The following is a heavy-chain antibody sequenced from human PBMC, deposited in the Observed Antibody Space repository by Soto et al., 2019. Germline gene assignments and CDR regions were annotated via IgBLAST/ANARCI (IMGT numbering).Heavy chain of an antibody. Sequence: SETLSLTCSVSGGPMDHWWSWIRQPPGKGLEWIGNIYYSGSTNYNPSLKSRVTISVDTSKNEFSLKLSPVTAADTALYYCAGDWGSGGAIHIWGQGTLVTVSS. D-gene: IGHD7-27*01. J-gene: IGHJ3*02. CDR3: AGDWGSGGAIHI. CDR2: IYYSGST. CDR1: GGPMDHW. V-gene: IGHV4-4*02.